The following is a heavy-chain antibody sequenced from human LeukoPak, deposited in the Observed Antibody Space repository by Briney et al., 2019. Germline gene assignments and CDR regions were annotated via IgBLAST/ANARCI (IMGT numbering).Heavy chain of an antibody. D-gene: IGHD5-18*01. V-gene: IGHV3-33*01. CDR2: IWYDGSNK. Sequence: GGSLRLSCAASGFTFSSYGMHWVRQAPGKGLEWVAVIWYDGSNKYYADSVRGRFTISRDNSKNTLYLQMNSLRAEDTAVYYCGYSYGRFDYWGQGTLGTVSS. CDR3: GYSYGRFDY. CDR1: GFTFSSYG. J-gene: IGHJ4*02.